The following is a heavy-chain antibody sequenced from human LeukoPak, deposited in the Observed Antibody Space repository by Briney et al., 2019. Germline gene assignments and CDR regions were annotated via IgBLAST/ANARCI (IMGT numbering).Heavy chain of an antibody. CDR1: GFTFSDYY. V-gene: IGHV3-11*01. D-gene: IGHD1-14*01. CDR3: ARGSLDPPEDAFDI. J-gene: IGHJ3*02. Sequence: PGGSLRLSCAASGFTFSDYYMSWIRQAPGKGLEWVSYISSSGSTIYYADSVKGRFTISRDNAKNSLYLQMNSLRAEDTAVYYCARGSLDPPEDAFDIWGQGTMVTVSS. CDR2: ISSSGSTI.